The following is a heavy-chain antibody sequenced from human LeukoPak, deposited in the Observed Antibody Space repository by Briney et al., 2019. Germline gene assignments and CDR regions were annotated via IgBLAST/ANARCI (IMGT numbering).Heavy chain of an antibody. CDR2: INTSGGIT. J-gene: IGHJ4*02. CDR1: GYTFTSYY. Sequence: GGSVKVSCKASGYTFTSYYMHWVRQAPGQGLEWMGVINTSGGITNYAQKFEGRVPMTRDTSTSTVYMELSSLRSADTAVYFCARDRAVAGFRFDYWGQGTLVTVSS. CDR3: ARDRAVAGFRFDY. V-gene: IGHV1-46*01. D-gene: IGHD6-19*01.